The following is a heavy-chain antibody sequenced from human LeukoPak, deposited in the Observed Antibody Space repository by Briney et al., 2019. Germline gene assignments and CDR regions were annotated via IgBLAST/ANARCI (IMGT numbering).Heavy chain of an antibody. D-gene: IGHD3-22*01. CDR1: GFTVSSNY. CDR3: AKPYYPSYYYDSSGYFFQH. CDR2: ISGSGGST. Sequence: GGSLRLSCAASGFTVSSNYMSWVRQAPGKGLEWVSAISGSGGSTYYADSVKGRFTISRDNSKNTLYLQMNSLRAEDTAVYYCAKPYYPSYYYDSSGYFFQHWGQGTLVTVSS. J-gene: IGHJ1*01. V-gene: IGHV3-23*01.